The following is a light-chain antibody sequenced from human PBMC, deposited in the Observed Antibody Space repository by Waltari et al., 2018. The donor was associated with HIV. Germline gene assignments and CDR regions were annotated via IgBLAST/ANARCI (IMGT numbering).Light chain of an antibody. J-gene: IGLJ2*01. CDR3: CSFSLTNML. Sequence: QSALTQPASVSGSPGQSITISCTGSSSDVGTYNLVSWYQLRPGKAPKVIIFEVYKRPSGVSNRFSGSKFGNTASLTISGLQADDEADYYCCSFSLTNMLFGGGTKLTVL. CDR2: EVY. CDR1: SSDVGTYNL. V-gene: IGLV2-23*02.